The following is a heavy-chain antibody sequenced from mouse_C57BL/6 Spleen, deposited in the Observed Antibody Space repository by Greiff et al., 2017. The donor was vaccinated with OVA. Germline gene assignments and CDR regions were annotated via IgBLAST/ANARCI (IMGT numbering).Heavy chain of an antibody. Sequence: QVQLQQPGAELVRPGTSVKLSCKASGYTFTSYWMHWVKQRPGQGLEWIGVIDPSDSYTNYNQKFKGKATLTVDTSSSTAYMQLSSLTSEDSAVYYGALWDYEGAYAMDYWGQGTSVTVSS. CDR1: GYTFTSYW. CDR2: IDPSDSYT. D-gene: IGHD2-4*01. CDR3: ALWDYEGAYAMDY. V-gene: IGHV1-59*01. J-gene: IGHJ4*01.